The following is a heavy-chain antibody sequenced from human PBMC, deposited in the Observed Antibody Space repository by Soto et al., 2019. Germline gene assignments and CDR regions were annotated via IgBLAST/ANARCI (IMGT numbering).Heavy chain of an antibody. CDR2: ISYDGSNK. D-gene: IGHD3-10*01. CDR1: GFTFSSYG. V-gene: IGHV3-30*18. CDR3: AKDQVIMVRGPIFGSEFDY. Sequence: QVQLVESGGGVVHPGRSLRLSCAASGFTFSSYGMHWVRQAPGKGLEWVAVISYDGSNKYYADSVKGRFTISRDNSKNTLYLQMNSLRAEDTAVYYCAKDQVIMVRGPIFGSEFDYWGQGTLVTVSS. J-gene: IGHJ4*02.